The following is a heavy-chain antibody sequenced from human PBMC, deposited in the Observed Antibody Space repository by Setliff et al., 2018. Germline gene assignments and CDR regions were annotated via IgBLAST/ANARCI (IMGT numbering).Heavy chain of an antibody. J-gene: IGHJ3*02. CDR3: VTMHIVVVIAISDHAFDI. CDR1: GYTLTELS. D-gene: IGHD2-21*01. CDR2: FDPEDGET. V-gene: IGHV1-24*01. Sequence: ASVKVSCKVSGYTLTELSMHWVRQAPGKGLEWMGGFDPEDGETIYAQKFQGRVTMTEDTSTDTAYMELSSLRSEDTAVYYCVTMHIVVVIAISDHAFDIWGQGTMVTVSS.